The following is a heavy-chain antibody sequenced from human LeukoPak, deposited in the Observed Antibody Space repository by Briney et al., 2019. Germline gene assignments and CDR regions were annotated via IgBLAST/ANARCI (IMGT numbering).Heavy chain of an antibody. CDR2: MNPNSGNT. J-gene: IGHJ3*02. D-gene: IGHD5-24*01. Sequence: GASVKVSCKASGYTFTSYDINWVRQATGQGLEWMGWMNPNSGNTGYAQKFQGRVTITRKTSISTAYMELSSLRSEDTAVYYCARDRLLPGRWLQKDDAFDIWGQGTMVTVSS. V-gene: IGHV1-8*03. CDR1: GYTFTSYD. CDR3: ARDRLLPGRWLQKDDAFDI.